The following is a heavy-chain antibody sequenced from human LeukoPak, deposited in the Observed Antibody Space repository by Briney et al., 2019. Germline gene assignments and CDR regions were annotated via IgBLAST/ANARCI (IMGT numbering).Heavy chain of an antibody. D-gene: IGHD7-27*01. Sequence: SETLSLTCTVGGGSISSYYWSWIRQPAGKGLEWSGRLYTSGGTNYNPYLKSRVHISVDTSQHQFSLQLSSVTAAATAVYYCARHLLGYDYWRQGPLVTVSS. J-gene: IGHJ4*02. CDR1: GGSISSYY. CDR2: LYTSGGT. V-gene: IGHV4-4*07. CDR3: ARHLLGYDY.